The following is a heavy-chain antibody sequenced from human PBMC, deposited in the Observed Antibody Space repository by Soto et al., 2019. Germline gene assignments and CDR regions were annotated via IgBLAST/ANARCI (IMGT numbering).Heavy chain of an antibody. J-gene: IGHJ4*02. CDR2: IIPILGIA. V-gene: IGHV1-69*02. D-gene: IGHD2-2*02. CDR3: AMEYCSSTSCYREY. Sequence: QVQLVQSGAEVKKPGSSVKVSCKASGGTFSSYTISWVRQAPGQGLEWMGRIIPILGIANYAQKFQGRVTITADKSTSTAYMGLSSLRSEDKAVYYCAMEYCSSTSCYREYWGQGTLVTVSS. CDR1: GGTFSSYT.